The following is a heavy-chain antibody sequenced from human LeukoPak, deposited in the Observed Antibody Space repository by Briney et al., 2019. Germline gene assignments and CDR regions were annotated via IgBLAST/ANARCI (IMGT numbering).Heavy chain of an antibody. D-gene: IGHD5-12*01. CDR3: ARRGRGYGHFDY. J-gene: IGHJ4*02. V-gene: IGHV4-39*07. CDR1: GGSISSSSHY. CDR2: IYYSGST. Sequence: SETLSLTCTVSGGSISSSSHYWGWIRQPPGKGLEWIGSIYYSGSTYYNPSLKSRVTISVDTSKNQFSLRLSSVTAADTAMYYCARRGRGYGHFDYWGQGTLVTVSS.